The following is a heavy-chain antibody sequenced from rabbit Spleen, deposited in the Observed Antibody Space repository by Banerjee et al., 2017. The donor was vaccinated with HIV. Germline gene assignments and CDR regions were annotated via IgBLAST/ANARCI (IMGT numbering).Heavy chain of an antibody. D-gene: IGHD4-2*01. CDR2: IDVTKYGTT. CDR1: GLDFSSFYW. J-gene: IGHJ4*01. V-gene: IGHV1S45*01. Sequence: QEQLVESGGGLVKPGASLTLTCKASGLDFSSFYWICWVRQAPGKGLEWIACIDVTKYGTTYYASWAKGRFTISKTSSTTVTLQMTSLTAADTATYFCARDAAGREDFNLWGPGTLVTVS. CDR3: ARDAAGREDFNL.